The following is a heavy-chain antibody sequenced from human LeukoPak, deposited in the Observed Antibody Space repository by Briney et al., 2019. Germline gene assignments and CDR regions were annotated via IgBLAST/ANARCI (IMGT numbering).Heavy chain of an antibody. CDR1: GGSISSSSYY. V-gene: IGHV4-39*07. CDR2: IYHSGST. CDR3: AREGRGYLIYYYYYMDV. Sequence: PSETLSLTCTVSGGSISSSSYYWGWIRQPPGKGLEWIGSIYHSGSTYYNPSLKSRVTISVDTSKNQFSLKLSSVTAADTAVYYCAREGRGYLIYYYYYMDVWGKGTTVTVSS. D-gene: IGHD1-26*01. J-gene: IGHJ6*03.